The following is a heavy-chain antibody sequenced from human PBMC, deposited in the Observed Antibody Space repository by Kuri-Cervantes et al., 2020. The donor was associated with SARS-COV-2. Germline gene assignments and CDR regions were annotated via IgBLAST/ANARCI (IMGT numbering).Heavy chain of an antibody. CDR2: IWYDGSNK. V-gene: IGHV3-33*01. CDR3: ARERSGSYEPYYFDY. D-gene: IGHD1-26*01. Sequence: LSLTCAASGFTFSSYGMHWVRQAPGKGLEWVAVIWYDGSNKYYADSVKGRFTISRDNSKNTLYLQMNSLRAEDTAVYYCARERSGSYEPYYFDYWGQGTLVTVSS. J-gene: IGHJ4*02. CDR1: GFTFSSYG.